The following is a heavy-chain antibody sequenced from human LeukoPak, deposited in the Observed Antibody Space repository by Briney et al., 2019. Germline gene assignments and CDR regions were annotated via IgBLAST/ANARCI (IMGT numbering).Heavy chain of an antibody. CDR3: ARGRGGSTLEDY. V-gene: IGHV4-59*01. D-gene: IGHD3-16*01. CDR1: GGSISSYY. J-gene: IGHJ4*02. CDR2: IYYSGST. Sequence: SETLSLTCTVSGGSISSYYWSWIRQPPGKGLEWIGYIYYSGSTNYNPSLKSRVTISVDTSKNQFSLKLSSVTAADTAVYYCARGRGGSTLEDYWGQGTLVTVSS.